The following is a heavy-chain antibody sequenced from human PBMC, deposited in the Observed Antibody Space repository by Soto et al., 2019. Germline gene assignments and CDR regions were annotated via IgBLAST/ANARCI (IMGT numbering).Heavy chain of an antibody. D-gene: IGHD3-10*01. CDR2: ISSSSSYI. J-gene: IGHJ4*02. V-gene: IGHV3-21*01. CDR1: GFTFSSYA. CDR3: ARGMVRGVTFDY. Sequence: EVQLLESGGGLVQPGGSLRLSCAASGFTFSSYAMSWVRQAPGKGLEWVSAISSSSSYIYYADSVKGRFTISRDNAKNSLYLQMNSLRAEDTAVYYCARGMVRGVTFDYWGQGTLVTVSS.